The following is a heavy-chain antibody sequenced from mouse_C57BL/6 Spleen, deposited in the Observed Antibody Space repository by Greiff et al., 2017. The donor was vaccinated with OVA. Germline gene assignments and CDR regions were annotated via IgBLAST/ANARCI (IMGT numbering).Heavy chain of an antibody. J-gene: IGHJ4*01. CDR3: ARSGTARLGAMDY. CDR2: INPGSGGT. Sequence: QVQLQQSGAELVRPGTSVKVSCKASGYAFTNYLIEWVKQRPGQGLEWIGVINPGSGGTNYNEKFKGKATLTADKSSSTAYIQLSSLTSEDSAVYFCARSGTARLGAMDYWGQGTSVTVSS. D-gene: IGHD3-3*01. V-gene: IGHV1-54*01. CDR1: GYAFTNYL.